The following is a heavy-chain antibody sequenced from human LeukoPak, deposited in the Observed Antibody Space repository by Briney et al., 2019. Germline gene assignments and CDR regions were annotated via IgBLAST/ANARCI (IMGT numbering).Heavy chain of an antibody. D-gene: IGHD6-19*01. CDR1: GFTFSSYG. CDR3: ARAVAVETSFDY. CDR2: IWYDGSNK. V-gene: IGHV3-33*01. J-gene: IGHJ4*02. Sequence: PGRSLRLSCAASGFTFSSYGMHWVRQAPGKGLEWVAVIWYDGSNKYYADSVKGRFTISRDNSKNTLYLQMNSLRAEDTAVCYCARAVAVETSFDYWGQGTLVTVSS.